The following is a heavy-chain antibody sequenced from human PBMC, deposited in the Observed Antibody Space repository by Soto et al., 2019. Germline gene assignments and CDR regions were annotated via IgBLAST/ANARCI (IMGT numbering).Heavy chain of an antibody. CDR1: GGTISSGGYS. V-gene: IGHV4-30-2*01. CDR2: IYHSGST. Sequence: QLQLQESGSGLVRPSQTLSLTCAVSGGTISSGGYSWNWIRQPPGKGLEWIGYIYHSGSTLYNPSRKSRVTTSVDKSKTQFSLKLSSVTAADTAVYYCARDQLEGNWFDPWGQGTLVTVSS. CDR3: ARDQLEGNWFDP. D-gene: IGHD1-1*01. J-gene: IGHJ5*02.